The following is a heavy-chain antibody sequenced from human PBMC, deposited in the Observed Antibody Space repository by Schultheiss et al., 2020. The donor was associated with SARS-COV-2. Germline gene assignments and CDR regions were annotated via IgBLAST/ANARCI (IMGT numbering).Heavy chain of an antibody. D-gene: IGHD4-11*01. CDR2: INSDGSST. J-gene: IGHJ6*02. V-gene: IGHV3-74*01. Sequence: GGSLRLSCAASGFTFSSYAMSWVRQAPGRGLVWVSRINSDGSSTSYADSVKGRFTISRDNAKNTLYLQMNSLRAEDTAVYYCARDLYSNQNYYYYYGMDVWGQGTTVTVSS. CDR1: GFTFSSYA. CDR3: ARDLYSNQNYYYYYGMDV.